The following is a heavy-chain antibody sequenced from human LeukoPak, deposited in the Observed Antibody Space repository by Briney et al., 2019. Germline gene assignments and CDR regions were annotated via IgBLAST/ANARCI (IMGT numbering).Heavy chain of an antibody. Sequence: KTGGSLRLSCAASGFTISSYSMNWVRQAPGKGLEWVSSISSSSSYIYYADSVKGRFTISRDNAKNSLYLQMNSLRAEDTAVYYCARDIPLAVAGTSFFDYWGQGTLVTVSS. V-gene: IGHV3-21*01. D-gene: IGHD6-19*01. CDR1: GFTISSYS. CDR3: ARDIPLAVAGTSFFDY. J-gene: IGHJ4*02. CDR2: ISSSSSYI.